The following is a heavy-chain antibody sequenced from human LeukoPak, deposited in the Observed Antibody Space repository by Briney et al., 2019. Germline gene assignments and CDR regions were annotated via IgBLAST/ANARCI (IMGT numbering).Heavy chain of an antibody. D-gene: IGHD3-22*01. Sequence: GGSLRLSCAASGFTVSSNYMSWVRQAPGKGLQWVSVIYSGGNTYYADSVKGRFTISRDNSKNTLYLQMNSLRAEDTAVYYCAGRTVTPHYHDSSGFHLQYWGQGTLVTVSS. J-gene: IGHJ1*01. CDR1: GFTVSSNY. V-gene: IGHV3-53*01. CDR3: AGRTVTPHYHDSSGFHLQY. CDR2: IYSGGNT.